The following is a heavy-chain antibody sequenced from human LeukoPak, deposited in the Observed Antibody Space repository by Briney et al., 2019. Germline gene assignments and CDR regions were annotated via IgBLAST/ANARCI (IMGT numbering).Heavy chain of an antibody. CDR2: IYYSGST. CDR3: ARGGDSSGYLYFDC. Sequence: SETLSLTCTVSGGSISSYYWSWIRQPPGKGLEWIGYIYYSGSTNYNPSLKSRVTISVDTSKNQFSLKLSSVTAADTAVYYCARGGDSSGYLYFDCWGQGTLVTVSS. CDR1: GGSISSYY. D-gene: IGHD3-22*01. V-gene: IGHV4-59*08. J-gene: IGHJ4*02.